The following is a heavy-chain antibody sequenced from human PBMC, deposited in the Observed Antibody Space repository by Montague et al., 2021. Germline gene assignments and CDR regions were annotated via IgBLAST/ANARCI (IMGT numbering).Heavy chain of an antibody. V-gene: IGHV4-59*08. CDR3: AKQDYFVSGNSYKGFDP. D-gene: IGHD3-10*01. Sequence: SGTLSLTCTVSSGTIFHAHWSWVRQPPGKGLEWLGSMFYGGATSNNPSLKSRVTMSIDTSTNQFSLKVSFVTAADTAVYYCAKQDYFVSGNSYKGFDPWGQGILVTVSS. CDR1: SGTIFHAH. J-gene: IGHJ5*01. CDR2: MFYGGAT.